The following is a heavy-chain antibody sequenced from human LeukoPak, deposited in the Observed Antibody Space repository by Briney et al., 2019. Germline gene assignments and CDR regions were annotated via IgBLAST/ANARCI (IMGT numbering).Heavy chain of an antibody. CDR3: AKGPLRGTAAAIDY. D-gene: IGHD2-2*01. V-gene: IGHV3-30*18. CDR1: GFTFNNYG. CDR2: ISCDGRNM. J-gene: IGHJ4*02. Sequence: GGSLRLSCAASGFTFNNYGMHWVRQAPGKGLEWVAVISCDGRNMHYPDSVKGRFTISRDISTDTLWLQMDSLRTEDTAVYYCAKGPLRGTAAAIDYWGQGTLVTVSS.